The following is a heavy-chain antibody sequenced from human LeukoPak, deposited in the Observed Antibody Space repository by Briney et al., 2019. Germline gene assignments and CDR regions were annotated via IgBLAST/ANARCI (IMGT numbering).Heavy chain of an antibody. D-gene: IGHD4-17*01. Sequence: SVTVSCTASGGTFSSYAISWVRQAPGQGLEWMGGIIPIFGTANYAQKFQGRVTITADESTSTAYMELSSLRSEDTAMYYCARVGVTVTTRHYYYYGMDVWGQGTTVTVSS. CDR3: ARVGVTVTTRHYYYYGMDV. V-gene: IGHV1-69*13. J-gene: IGHJ6*02. CDR2: IIPIFGTA. CDR1: GGTFSSYA.